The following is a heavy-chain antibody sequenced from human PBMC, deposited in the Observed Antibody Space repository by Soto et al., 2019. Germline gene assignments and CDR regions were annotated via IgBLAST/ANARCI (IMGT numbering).Heavy chain of an antibody. CDR1: GFSLSTTGVC. Sequence: QITLEESGPTLVKPTQTLTLTCTFSGFSLSTTGVCVCWLRQPPGKALAWLALIYWDDNQRYSPSLKSRLTITNATSKNQVVLTMTHMDPVDTATYYCARRITIFGVDYYFDYWGQGTLVTVSS. CDR2: IYWDDNQ. CDR3: ARRITIFGVDYYFDY. D-gene: IGHD3-3*01. J-gene: IGHJ4*02. V-gene: IGHV2-5*02.